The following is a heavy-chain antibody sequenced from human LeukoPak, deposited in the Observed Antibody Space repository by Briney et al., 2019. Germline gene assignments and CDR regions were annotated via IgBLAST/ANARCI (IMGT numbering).Heavy chain of an antibody. CDR2: ISAYNGNT. CDR3: ARAGYCYDSSGYDDDAFDI. Sequence: GASVKVSCKASGYTFTSYGISWVRQAPGQGLEWMGWISAYNGNTNYAQKLQGRVTMTTDTSTSTAYMELRSLRSDDTAVYYCARAGYCYDSSGYDDDAFDIWGQGTMVTVSS. V-gene: IGHV1-18*01. CDR1: GYTFTSYG. J-gene: IGHJ3*02. D-gene: IGHD3-22*01.